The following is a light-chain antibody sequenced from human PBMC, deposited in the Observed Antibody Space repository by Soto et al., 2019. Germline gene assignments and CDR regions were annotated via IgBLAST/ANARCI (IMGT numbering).Light chain of an antibody. CDR3: HQYESYSPLT. CDR2: DAS. Sequence: DIQMTQSPSTLSASVGDRVTITCRASHSISSWLAWYQQKPGKAPKLLIYDASSLESGVPSRFSGSGSGTEFTLTISSLQPDDFATYYCHQYESYSPLTFGGGTKVDI. V-gene: IGKV1-5*01. J-gene: IGKJ4*01. CDR1: HSISSW.